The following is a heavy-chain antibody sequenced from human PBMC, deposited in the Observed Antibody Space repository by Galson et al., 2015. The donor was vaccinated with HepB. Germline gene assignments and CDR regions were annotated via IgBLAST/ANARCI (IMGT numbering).Heavy chain of an antibody. D-gene: IGHD3-10*01. J-gene: IGHJ6*02. V-gene: IGHV6-1*01. CDR1: GDSVSSNSAA. Sequence: CAISGDSVSSNSAAWNWIRQSPSRGLEWLGRTYYRSKWYNDYAVSAKSRIIINPDTSKNQVSLQLSSVTPEDTAVYYCAKAGHYGSGIYYYYGIDVWGQGTTVTVSS. CDR3: AKAGHYGSGIYYYYGIDV. CDR2: TYYRSKWYN.